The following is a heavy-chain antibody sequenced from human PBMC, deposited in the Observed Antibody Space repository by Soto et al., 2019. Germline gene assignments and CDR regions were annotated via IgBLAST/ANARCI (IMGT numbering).Heavy chain of an antibody. D-gene: IGHD4-17*01. CDR3: ARVRYGDYDPPFAY. Sequence: GGSLRLSCAASGFTFSSYSMNWVRQAPGKGLEWVSSISSSSSYIYYADSVKGRFTISRDNAKNSLYLQMNSLRAEDTAVYYFARVRYGDYDPPFAYPGQGTLVTVSS. CDR1: GFTFSSYS. J-gene: IGHJ4*02. V-gene: IGHV3-21*01. CDR2: ISSSSSYI.